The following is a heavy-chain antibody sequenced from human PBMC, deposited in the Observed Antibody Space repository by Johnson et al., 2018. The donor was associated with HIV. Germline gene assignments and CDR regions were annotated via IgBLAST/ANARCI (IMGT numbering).Heavy chain of an antibody. J-gene: IGHJ3*02. CDR2: ISYDGNSK. Sequence: QVQLVESGGGVVQPGRSLRLSCAASGFTFSSYAMHWVRQAPGKGLEWVAVISYDGNSKYYADSVRGRFTISRDNSKNALFLQMNSLRAEDTSLYYCASRGREIVAAGILGAFDIWGKGQWSPSLQ. CDR3: ASRGREIVAAGILGAFDI. CDR1: GFTFSSYA. V-gene: IGHV3-30*04. D-gene: IGHD6-13*01.